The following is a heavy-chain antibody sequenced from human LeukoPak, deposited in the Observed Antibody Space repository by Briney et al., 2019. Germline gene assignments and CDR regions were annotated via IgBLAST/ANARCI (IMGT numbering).Heavy chain of an antibody. CDR2: IYSGGST. Sequence: GGSLRLSCAASGFHVSSNFMSWVRQAPGRGLEWVSFIYSGGSTSYTDSVKGRFTISRDTSKNTLYLQMNSLRVEDTAVYYCTRSYSGVLAHFDYWGQGTLVTVSS. CDR1: GFHVSSNF. D-gene: IGHD5-12*01. J-gene: IGHJ4*02. CDR3: TRSYSGVLAHFDY. V-gene: IGHV3-66*01.